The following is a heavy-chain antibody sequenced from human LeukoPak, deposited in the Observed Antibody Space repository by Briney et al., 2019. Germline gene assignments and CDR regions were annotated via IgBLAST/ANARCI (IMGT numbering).Heavy chain of an antibody. Sequence: GGSLRLSCAASGFTFSSYTMNWVRQAPGKGLEWVSYISTTSTIYYADSVKGRFTISRDNAKKSLYLQMNSLRAEDTAVYYCVRDDVGYFDYWGQGTLVTVSS. V-gene: IGHV3-48*01. CDR1: GFTFSSYT. CDR3: VRDDVGYFDY. J-gene: IGHJ4*02. CDR2: ISTTSTI. D-gene: IGHD1-26*01.